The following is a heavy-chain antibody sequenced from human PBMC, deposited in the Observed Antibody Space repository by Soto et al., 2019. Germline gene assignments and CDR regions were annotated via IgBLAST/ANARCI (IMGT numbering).Heavy chain of an antibody. J-gene: IGHJ4*02. D-gene: IGHD3-9*01. Sequence: PSETLSLTCTVSGDSIRPYYWTWIRQPPGKGLEWIGYIYYSGSVSYKSPLKSRVTMSVDTSKNQFSLRLNSVTAADTAVYYCARVTYDSLTAYSYYFDYWGQGTLVTVSS. V-gene: IGHV4-59*01. CDR3: ARVTYDSLTAYSYYFDY. CDR2: IYYSGSV. CDR1: GDSIRPYY.